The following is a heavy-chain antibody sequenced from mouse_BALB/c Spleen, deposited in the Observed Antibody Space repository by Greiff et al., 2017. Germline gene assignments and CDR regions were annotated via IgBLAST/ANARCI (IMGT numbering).Heavy chain of an antibody. V-gene: IGHV5-6-5*01. CDR1: GFTFSSYA. D-gene: IGHD2-2*01. CDR2: ISSGGST. CDR3: ARGRGRGGYDDAMDY. J-gene: IGHJ4*01. Sequence: DVMLVESGGGLVKPGGSLKLSCAASGFTFSSYAMSWVRQTPEKRLEWVASISSGGSTYYPDSVKGRFTISRDNARNILYLQMSSLRSEDTAMYYCARGRGRGGYDDAMDYWGQGTSVTVSS.